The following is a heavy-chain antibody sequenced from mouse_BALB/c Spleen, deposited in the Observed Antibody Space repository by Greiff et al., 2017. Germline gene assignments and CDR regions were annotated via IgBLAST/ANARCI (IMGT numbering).Heavy chain of an antibody. V-gene: IGHV1S81*02. Sequence: QVQLKQPGAELVKPGASVKLSCKASGYTFTSYYMYWVKQRPGQGLEWIGGINPSNGGTNFNEKFKSKATLTVDKSSSTAYMQLSSLTSEDSAVYYCAKYDGSYAMDYWGQGTSVTVSS. CDR3: AKYDGSYAMDY. CDR1: GYTFTSYY. CDR2: INPSNGGT. D-gene: IGHD2-10*02. J-gene: IGHJ4*01.